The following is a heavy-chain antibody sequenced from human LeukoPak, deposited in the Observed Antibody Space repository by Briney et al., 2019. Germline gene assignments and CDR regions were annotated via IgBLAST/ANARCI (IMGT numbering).Heavy chain of an antibody. CDR2: INRGGNT. CDR1: GFTFASYA. J-gene: IGHJ4*02. CDR3: ARGAGYNYPYYFDY. V-gene: IGHV3-23*01. Sequence: PGGSLRLSCAASGFTFASYAVTWVRQGPGKGLEWVSAINRGGNTYYADSVKGRFTISRDNSKNTLYLQMNSLRAEDAAVYYCARGAGYNYPYYFDYWGQGTLVTVSS. D-gene: IGHD5-24*01.